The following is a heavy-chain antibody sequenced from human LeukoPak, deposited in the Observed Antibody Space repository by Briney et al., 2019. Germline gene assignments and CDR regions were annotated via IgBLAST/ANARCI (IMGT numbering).Heavy chain of an antibody. CDR1: GGSVTSGSYY. CDR2: IHYNGNT. CDR3: AIFHPYGSGSY. V-gene: IGHV4-61*01. Sequence: PSETLSLTCSVSGGSVTSGSYYWSWIRQPPGKGLEWIGYIHYNGNTNYNPSLKSRVTISVDTSKNQFSLKLSSVTAADTAMYYCAIFHPYGSGSYWGQGTLVTVSS. D-gene: IGHD3-10*01. J-gene: IGHJ4*02.